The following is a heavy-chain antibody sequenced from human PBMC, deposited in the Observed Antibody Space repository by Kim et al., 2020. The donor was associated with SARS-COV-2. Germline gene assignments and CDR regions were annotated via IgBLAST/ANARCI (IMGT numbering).Heavy chain of an antibody. CDR2: IYYSGST. CDR1: GGSISSYY. CDR3: ARESNGSGSYYNRLYYYYGMDV. D-gene: IGHD3-10*01. Sequence: SETLSLTCTVSGGSISSYYWSWIRQPPGKGLEWIGYIYYSGSTNYNPSLKSRVTISVDTSKNQFSLKLSSVTAADTAVYYCARESNGSGSYYNRLYYYYGMDVWGQGTTVTVSS. J-gene: IGHJ6*02. V-gene: IGHV4-59*13.